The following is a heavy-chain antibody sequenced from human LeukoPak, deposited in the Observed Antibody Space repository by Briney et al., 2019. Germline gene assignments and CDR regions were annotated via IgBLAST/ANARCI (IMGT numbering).Heavy chain of an antibody. Sequence: PGGSLRLSCAASGFTFSSYAMSWVRQAPGRGLVWVSGINGDGINTNYADSVRGRFTISRDNAKNTLYLQMNSLRGEDTAVYYCARTDYYDRWGQGTLVTVSS. D-gene: IGHD3-22*01. CDR2: INGDGINT. J-gene: IGHJ4*02. CDR1: GFTFSSYA. CDR3: ARTDYYDR. V-gene: IGHV3-74*01.